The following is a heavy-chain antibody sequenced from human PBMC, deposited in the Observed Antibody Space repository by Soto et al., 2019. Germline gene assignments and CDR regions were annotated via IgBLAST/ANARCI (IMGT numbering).Heavy chain of an antibody. CDR1: GFRFSAYD. CDR3: VRQTKFTTGTATVAYHYGLDV. D-gene: IGHD4-4*01. CDR2: LSGSGSGT. Sequence: DVELLESGGGLVQPGGSLRLSCAASGFRFSAYDMSWVRQVPGKGLEWVSVLSGSGSGTYYADSVKGRFTISRDHSKNTLYLQITGPRPEHTAIYYCVRQTKFTTGTATVAYHYGLDVWAQRPTATLSS. V-gene: IGHV3-23*01. J-gene: IGHJ6*02.